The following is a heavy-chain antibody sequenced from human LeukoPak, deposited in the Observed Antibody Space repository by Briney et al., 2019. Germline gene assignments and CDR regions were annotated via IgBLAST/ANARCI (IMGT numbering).Heavy chain of an antibody. CDR2: ISSSSSTI. Sequence: PGGSLRLSCAASGFTFSSYEMNWVRQAPGKGLEWVSYISSSSSTIYYADSVKGRFTISRDNAKNSLYLQMNSLRAEDTAVYYCARGEYSYYSWGQGTLVTVSS. CDR3: ARGEYSYYS. V-gene: IGHV3-48*01. J-gene: IGHJ4*02. D-gene: IGHD5-18*01. CDR1: GFTFSSYE.